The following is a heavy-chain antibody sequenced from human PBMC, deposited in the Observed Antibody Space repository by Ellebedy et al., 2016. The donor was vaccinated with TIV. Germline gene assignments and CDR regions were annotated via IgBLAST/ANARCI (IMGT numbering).Heavy chain of an antibody. CDR3: VRERYGSGRNDAYDI. CDR2: ISGDGSST. V-gene: IGHV3-74*01. D-gene: IGHD3-10*01. CDR1: GFTFSGYW. Sequence: PGGSLRLSCAASGFTFSGYWMHWVRQAPGKGLVWVSRISGDGSSTSYADSVKGRFTISRDNANNTLYLQMNSLGADDTAVYYCVRERYGSGRNDAYDIWGQGTMVTVSS. J-gene: IGHJ3*02.